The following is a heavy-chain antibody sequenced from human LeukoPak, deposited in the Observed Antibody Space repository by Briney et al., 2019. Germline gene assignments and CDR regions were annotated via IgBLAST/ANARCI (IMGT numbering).Heavy chain of an antibody. V-gene: IGHV3-23*01. Sequence: GGSLRLSCAASGFTFSSYAMSWVRQAPGKGLEWVSGISASGGSTYYADSVKGRFTISRDNSKNSLYLQMNSLRAEDTAVYYCAKDWGSPAAFDYWGQGTLVTVSS. CDR2: ISASGGST. D-gene: IGHD3-16*01. J-gene: IGHJ4*02. CDR1: GFTFSSYA. CDR3: AKDWGSPAAFDY.